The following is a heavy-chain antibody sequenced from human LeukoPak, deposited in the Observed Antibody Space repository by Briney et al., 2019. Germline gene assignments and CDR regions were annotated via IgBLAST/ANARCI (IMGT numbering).Heavy chain of an antibody. V-gene: IGHV3-30*02. CDR2: IRFDGGND. CDR1: GFTFSTYG. Sequence: PGGSLRLSCAASGFTFSTYGMHWVRQAPGKGLEWVAFIRFDGGNDQYADSVKGRFTISRDNSKNTLYLQVNSLRPEDTAVYYCAKNRDYYYMDVWGKGTTVTIFS. D-gene: IGHD2/OR15-2a*01. J-gene: IGHJ6*03. CDR3: AKNRDYYYMDV.